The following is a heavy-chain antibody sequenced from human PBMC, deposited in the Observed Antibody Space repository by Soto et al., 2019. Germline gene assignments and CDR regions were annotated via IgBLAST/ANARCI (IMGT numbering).Heavy chain of an antibody. CDR2: INPSGGST. D-gene: IGHD5-18*01. J-gene: IGHJ4*02. CDR3: ARSSNPAMFDY. CDR1: GYTFTSYY. Sequence: ASVRVSCKXSGYTFTSYYMHWVRQAPGQGLEWMGIINPSGGSTSYAQRFQGRVTMTRDTSTSTVYMELSSLRSEDTAVYYCARSSNPAMFDYWGQGTLVTVS. V-gene: IGHV1-46*01.